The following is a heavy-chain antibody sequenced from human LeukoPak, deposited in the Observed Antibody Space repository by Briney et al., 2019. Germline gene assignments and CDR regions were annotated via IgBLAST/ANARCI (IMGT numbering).Heavy chain of an antibody. CDR2: ISGSGGGT. CDR1: EFSFPNYA. J-gene: IGHJ4*02. D-gene: IGHD3-16*01. V-gene: IGHV3-23*01. CDR3: VRGGSNYGIIIYSRYFAY. Sequence: GGSLRLSCVGSEFSFPNYAMSWVRQAPGRGLEWVSSISGSGGGTYYADSVKGRFTISRDNSKNTLYLQMNSLRAEDAALYYCVRGGSNYGIIIYSRYFAYWGQGTLVTVSS.